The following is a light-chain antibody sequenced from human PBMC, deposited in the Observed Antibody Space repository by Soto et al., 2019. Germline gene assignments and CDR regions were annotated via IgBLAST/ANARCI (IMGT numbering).Light chain of an antibody. Sequence: QSVLTQPPSVSAAPGQTVTISCTGTSSDVGSYNYVSWYQQHPGKAPKLMIYEVSDRPSGISSRFSGSKSGNTASLTISGLQTEDEADYYCSSYTSSSTLFGTGTKVTVL. J-gene: IGLJ1*01. CDR2: EVS. V-gene: IGLV2-14*01. CDR3: SSYTSSSTL. CDR1: SSDVGSYNY.